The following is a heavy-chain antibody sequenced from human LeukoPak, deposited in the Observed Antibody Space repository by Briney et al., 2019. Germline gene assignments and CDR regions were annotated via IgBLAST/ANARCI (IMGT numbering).Heavy chain of an antibody. CDR2: ITSSGTYN. CDR1: GFPFSNYN. V-gene: IGHV3-21*01. J-gene: IGHJ4*02. D-gene: IGHD3-22*01. CDR3: ARDIYYDSSGYYVY. Sequence: GGSLRLSCAAFGFPFSNYNMNWVRQAPGKAMEWVSSITSSGTYNFYADSVRGRFTISRDNAKNSLYLQMNSLRAEDTAVYYCARDIYYDSSGYYVYWGQGTLVTVSS.